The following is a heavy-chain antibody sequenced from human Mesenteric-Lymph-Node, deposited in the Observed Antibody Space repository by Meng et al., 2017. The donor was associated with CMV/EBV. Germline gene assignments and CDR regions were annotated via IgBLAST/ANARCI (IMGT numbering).Heavy chain of an antibody. CDR2: IRSGGSNK. J-gene: IGHJ6*02. Sequence: GGSLRLSCAASGFTFSSYDMHWVRQAPGKGLEWVAFIRSGGSNKYSADSVKGRFTISRDNSKNTLYLKMNSLRAEDTAVYYCAKVSITYYYDSSDSKGQAMDVWGQGTTVTVSS. V-gene: IGHV3-30*02. D-gene: IGHD3-22*01. CDR1: GFTFSSYD. CDR3: AKVSITYYYDSSDSKGQAMDV.